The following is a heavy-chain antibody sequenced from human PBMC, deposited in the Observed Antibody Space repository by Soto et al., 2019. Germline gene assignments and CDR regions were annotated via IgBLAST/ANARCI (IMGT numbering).Heavy chain of an antibody. CDR2: ISYDGSNK. D-gene: IGHD6-6*01. CDR3: ASIAARPP. V-gene: IGHV3-30*03. J-gene: IGHJ5*02. Sequence: GGSLRLSCAASGFTFSSYGMHWVRQAPGKGLEWVAVISYDGSNKYYADSVKGRFTISRDNSKNTLYLQMNSLRAEDTAVYYCASIAARPPWGQGTLVTVSS. CDR1: GFTFSSYG.